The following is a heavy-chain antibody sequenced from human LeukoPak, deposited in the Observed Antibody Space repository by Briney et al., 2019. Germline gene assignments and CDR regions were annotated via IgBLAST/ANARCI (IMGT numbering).Heavy chain of an antibody. V-gene: IGHV3-30*02. J-gene: IGHJ4*02. D-gene: IGHD3-10*01. CDR2: IRYDGSNK. CDR1: GFTFSSYG. Sequence: GGSLRLSCAASGFTFSSYGMSWVRQAPGKGLEWVAFIRYDGSNKYYADSVKGRFTISRDNSKNTLYLQMNSLRAEDTAVYYCAKRRGFGELFGGYYFDYWGQGTLVTVSS. CDR3: AKRRGFGELFGGYYFDY.